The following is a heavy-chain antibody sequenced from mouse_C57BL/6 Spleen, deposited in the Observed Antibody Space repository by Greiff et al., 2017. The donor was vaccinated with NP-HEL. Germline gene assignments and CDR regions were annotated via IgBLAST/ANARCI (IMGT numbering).Heavy chain of an antibody. J-gene: IGHJ3*01. D-gene: IGHD1-1*01. CDR2: INPNYGTT. Sequence: LQESGPELVKPGASVKISCKASGYSFTDYNMNWVKQSNGKSLEWIGVINPNYGTTSYNQKFKGKATLTVDQSSSTAYMQLNSLTSEDSAVYYCAREDYYGSRAWFAYWGQGTLVTVSA. CDR3: AREDYYGSRAWFAY. CDR1: GYSFTDYN. V-gene: IGHV1-39*01.